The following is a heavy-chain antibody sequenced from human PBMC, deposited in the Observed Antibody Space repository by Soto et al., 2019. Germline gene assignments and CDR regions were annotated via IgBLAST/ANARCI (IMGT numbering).Heavy chain of an antibody. J-gene: IGHJ4*02. CDR1: GGTFSSYA. D-gene: IGHD6-13*01. Sequence: GASVKVSCKASGGTFSSYAISWVRQAPGQGLEWMGGIIPIFGTANYAQKFQGRVTITADESTSTAYMELSSLRPEDTAVYYCASEEEGAAAGTGFDYWGQGTLVTVSS. CDR3: ASEEEGAAAGTGFDY. V-gene: IGHV1-69*13. CDR2: IIPIFGTA.